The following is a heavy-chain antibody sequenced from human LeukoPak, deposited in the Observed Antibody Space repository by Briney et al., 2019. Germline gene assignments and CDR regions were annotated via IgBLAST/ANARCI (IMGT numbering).Heavy chain of an antibody. CDR3: AITLGYCSSTSCYKFDP. D-gene: IGHD2-2*02. CDR1: GYTFTGYY. CDR2: INPNSGGT. Sequence: ASVKVSCKASGYTFTGYYMHWVRQAPGQGLEWMGWINPNSGGTNYAQKFQGRVTMTRDTSISTAYMELSSLRSDDTAVYYCAITLGYCSSTSCYKFDPWAREPWSPSPQ. V-gene: IGHV1-2*02. J-gene: IGHJ5*02.